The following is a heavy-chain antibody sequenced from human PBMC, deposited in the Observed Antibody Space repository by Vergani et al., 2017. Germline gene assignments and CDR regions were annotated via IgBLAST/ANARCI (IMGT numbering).Heavy chain of an antibody. D-gene: IGHD3-3*01. CDR2: INHSGST. CDR3: ARLLTIFGVVPDY. J-gene: IGHJ4*02. V-gene: IGHV4-34*01. CDR1: GGSFSGYY. Sequence: QVQLQQWGAGLLKPSETLSLTCAVYGGSFSGYYWSWIRQPPGKGLEWIGEINHSGSTNYNPSLKSRVTISVDTSKNQFSLKLSSVTAADTAVYYCARLLTIFGVVPDYWGQGTLVTVSS.